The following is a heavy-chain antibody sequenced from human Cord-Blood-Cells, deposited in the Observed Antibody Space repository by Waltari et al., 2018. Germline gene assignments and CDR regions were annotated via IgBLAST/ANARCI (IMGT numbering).Heavy chain of an antibody. CDR2: ISSSSSYI. D-gene: IGHD3-22*01. Sequence: EVQLVESGGGLVKPGGSLRLSGAASGFTFSSYSMNWVRQAPGKGLEWVSSISSSSSYIYYADSVKGRFTISRDNAKNSLYLQMNSLRAEDTAVYYCARPPSDRGSKYFQHWGQGTLVTVSS. V-gene: IGHV3-21*01. J-gene: IGHJ1*01. CDR1: GFTFSSYS. CDR3: ARPPSDRGSKYFQH.